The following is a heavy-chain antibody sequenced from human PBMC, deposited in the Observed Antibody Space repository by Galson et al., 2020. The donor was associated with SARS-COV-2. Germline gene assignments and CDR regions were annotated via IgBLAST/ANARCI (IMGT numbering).Heavy chain of an antibody. D-gene: IGHD6-13*01. CDR3: ARDRSSWYIDY. CDR2: ISYDGSNK. V-gene: IGHV3-30*03. CDR1: GFTFSSYG. Sequence: GESLKISCAASGFTFSSYGMHWVRQAPGKGLEWVAVISYDGSNKYYADSVKGRFTISRDNSKNTLYLQMTSLKAEDTAVYYCARDRSSWYIDYWGQGTLVTVSS. J-gene: IGHJ4*02.